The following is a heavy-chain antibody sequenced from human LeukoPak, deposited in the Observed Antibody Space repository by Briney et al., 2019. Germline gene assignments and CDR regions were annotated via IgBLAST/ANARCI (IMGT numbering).Heavy chain of an antibody. V-gene: IGHV1-18*01. Sequence: GASVKVSCKASGYTFTSYGISWVRQAPGQGLEWMGWISAYNGNTNYAQKLQGRVTMTTDTSTSTAYMELRSLRSDDTAVYYCARHTYYDFWSGYPPEYFQHWGQGTLVTVSS. CDR1: GYTFTSYG. D-gene: IGHD3-3*01. J-gene: IGHJ1*01. CDR3: ARHTYYDFWSGYPPEYFQH. CDR2: ISAYNGNT.